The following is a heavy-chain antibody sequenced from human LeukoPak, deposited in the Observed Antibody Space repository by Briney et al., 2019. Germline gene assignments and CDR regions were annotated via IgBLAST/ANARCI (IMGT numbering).Heavy chain of an antibody. J-gene: IGHJ4*02. CDR2: IWYDGSNK. V-gene: IGHV3-33*01. Sequence: GGSLRLSCAASGFTFSSFGMHWVRQAPGKGLEWVAVIWYDGSNKYYADSVKGRFTVSRDNAKNTLYLQMNSLRVEDTAMYYCTRVFAGDEYSSSGYWGQGTLVTVSS. CDR3: TRVFAGDEYSSSGY. CDR1: GFTFSSFG. D-gene: IGHD6-13*01.